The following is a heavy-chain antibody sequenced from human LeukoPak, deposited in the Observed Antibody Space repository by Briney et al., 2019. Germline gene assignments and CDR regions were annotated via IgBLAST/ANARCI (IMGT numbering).Heavy chain of an antibody. CDR2: SSGPNT. CDR3: AKRRSRNTGPFDS. D-gene: IGHD6-13*01. J-gene: IGHJ4*03. V-gene: IGHV3-23*01. Sequence: PGESLRLSCVASGITVSRDAMTWVRQAPGKGLEWVTASSGPNTYYADSVRGRFTISRDDSKNTVYLRMNSLRAEDTAVYYCAKRRSRNTGPFDSWGPGTLVAVSP. CDR1: GITVSRDA.